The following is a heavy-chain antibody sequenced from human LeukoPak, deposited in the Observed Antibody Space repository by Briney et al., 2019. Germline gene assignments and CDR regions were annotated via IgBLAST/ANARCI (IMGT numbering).Heavy chain of an antibody. Sequence: SETLSLTCAVYGGSFSGYYWSWIRQPPGKGLDWIGEINHSGSTNYNPSLKSRVTISVDTSKNQFSLKLSSVTAADTAVYYCAGSTYYDILTGYSLFDYWGQGTLVTVSS. CDR1: GGSFSGYY. CDR3: AGSTYYDILTGYSLFDY. J-gene: IGHJ4*02. CDR2: INHSGST. D-gene: IGHD3-9*01. V-gene: IGHV4-34*01.